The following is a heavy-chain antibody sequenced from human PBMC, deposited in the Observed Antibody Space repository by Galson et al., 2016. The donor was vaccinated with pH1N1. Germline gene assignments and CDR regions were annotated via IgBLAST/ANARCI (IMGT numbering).Heavy chain of an antibody. CDR1: GGSISSSSFY. CDR3: ARGAVMNAFAD. CDR2: IYYSGNT. J-gene: IGHJ3*01. V-gene: IGHV4-39*02. D-gene: IGHD3-16*01. Sequence: SETLSLTCTVSGGSISSSSFYWGWIRQLPGKGLEWIGSIYYSGNTYYNQSLKSRITISVDTSKNQFSLKVSSVTAADTAVYFCARGAVMNAFADWGQGTMVTVSS.